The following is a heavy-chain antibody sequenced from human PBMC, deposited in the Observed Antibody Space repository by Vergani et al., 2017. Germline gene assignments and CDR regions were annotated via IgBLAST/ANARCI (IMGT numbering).Heavy chain of an antibody. Sequence: QLQLQESGPGLVKPSETLSLTCTVSGGSISSSSYYWGWIRQPPGKGLEWIGEINHSGSTNYNPSLKSRVTISVDTSKNQVSLKLSSVTAADTAVYYCAREGGDSSSWGQGTLVTVSS. CDR2: INHSGST. CDR3: AREGGDSSS. D-gene: IGHD6-6*01. CDR1: GGSISSSSYY. J-gene: IGHJ5*02. V-gene: IGHV4-39*07.